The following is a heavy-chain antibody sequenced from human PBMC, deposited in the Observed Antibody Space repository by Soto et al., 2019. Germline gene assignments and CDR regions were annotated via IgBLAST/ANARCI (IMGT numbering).Heavy chain of an antibody. J-gene: IGHJ4*02. CDR2: ISDSDGAT. CDR1: GFDFSAYA. CDR3: AKGRTFFDF. Sequence: SVGSLRLSCAASGFDFSAYAMTWVRQAPGKGLEWVSDISDSDGATHYADSVKGRFTISRDNVKNTLYLQMESLRAEDAAVYYCAKGRTFFDFWGQGALVTVS. V-gene: IGHV3-23*01.